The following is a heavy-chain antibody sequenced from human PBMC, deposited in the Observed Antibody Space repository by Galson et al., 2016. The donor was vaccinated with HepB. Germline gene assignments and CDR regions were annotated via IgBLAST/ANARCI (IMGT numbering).Heavy chain of an antibody. D-gene: IGHD2-21*02. V-gene: IGHV1-46*01. CDR1: GYTLTSYY. J-gene: IGHJ5*02. CDR2: ISPTGGTT. Sequence: SVKVSCKASGYTLTSYYMHWVRQAPGQGLEWMGVISPTGGTTTYAQRFQGRITITRDGSTSTVYMEMSSLRSEDTALYYCARAPLWGLARFDLWGQGTLVTVST. CDR3: ARAPLWGLARFDL.